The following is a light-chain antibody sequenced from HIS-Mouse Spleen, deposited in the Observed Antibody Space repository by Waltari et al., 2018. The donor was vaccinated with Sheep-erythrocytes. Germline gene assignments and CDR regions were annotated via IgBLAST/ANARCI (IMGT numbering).Light chain of an antibody. V-gene: IGLV2-14*01. Sequence: QSALTQPASVSGSPGQSITLSCTGTRSSVGGYNYVSWYQQHPGKAPKLMIYEVSNRPSGVSNRFSGSKSGNTASLTISGLQAEDEADYYCSSYTSSSTWVFGGGTKLTVL. CDR1: RSSVGGYNY. CDR2: EVS. J-gene: IGLJ3*02. CDR3: SSYTSSSTWV.